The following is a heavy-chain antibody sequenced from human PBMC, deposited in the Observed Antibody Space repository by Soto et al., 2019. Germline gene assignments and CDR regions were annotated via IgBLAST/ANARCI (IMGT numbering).Heavy chain of an antibody. Sequence: PGGSLRLSCEASGFTIGGYSMSWVRQAPGKGLEWVSAISGSGGSTYYADSVKGRFTISRDNSKNTLYLQMNSLRAEDTAVYYCAKGLPGKTDAFDIWGQGTMVTV. CDR2: ISGSGGST. CDR1: GFTIGGYS. J-gene: IGHJ3*02. V-gene: IGHV3-23*01. CDR3: AKGLPGKTDAFDI. D-gene: IGHD2-15*01.